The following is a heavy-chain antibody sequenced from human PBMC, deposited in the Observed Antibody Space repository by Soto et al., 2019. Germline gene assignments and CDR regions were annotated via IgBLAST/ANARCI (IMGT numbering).Heavy chain of an antibody. Sequence: QVQLVESGGGVVQPGRSLRLSCAASGFTFSSYAMHWVRQAPGKGLEWVAVISYDGSNKYYADSVKGRFTISRDNSKNTLYLQMNSLRAEDTAVYYCARGGRLLFDYWGQGTLVTVSS. V-gene: IGHV3-30-3*01. D-gene: IGHD3-16*01. J-gene: IGHJ4*02. CDR3: ARGGRLLFDY. CDR1: GFTFSSYA. CDR2: ISYDGSNK.